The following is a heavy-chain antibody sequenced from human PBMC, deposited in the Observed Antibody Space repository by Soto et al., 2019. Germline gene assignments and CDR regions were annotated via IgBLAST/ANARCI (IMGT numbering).Heavy chain of an antibody. CDR2: IIPIFGTA. V-gene: IGHV1-69*01. CDR3: ARFALPRINDDAFDI. CDR1: GGTFSSYA. D-gene: IGHD2-15*01. J-gene: IGHJ3*02. Sequence: QVQLVQSGAEVKKPGSSVKGSCKASGGTFSSYAISWVRQAPGQGLEWMGGIIPIFGTANYAQKFQGRVTITADESTSTAYTELSSLRSEDTAVYYCARFALPRINDDAFDIWGQGTMVTVSS.